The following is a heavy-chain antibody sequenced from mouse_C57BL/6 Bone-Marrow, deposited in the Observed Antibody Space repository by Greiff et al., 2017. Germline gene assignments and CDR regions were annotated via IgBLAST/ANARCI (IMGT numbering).Heavy chain of an antibody. CDR1: GYTFTGYW. D-gene: IGHD3-3*01. V-gene: IGHV1-9*01. CDR2: ILPGSGST. Sequence: VQLQQSGAELMKPGASVKLSCKATGYTFTGYWIAWVKQRPGHGLEWIGEILPGSGSTYYNEKFKGKATFTADTSTNTAYMQLSSLTTEDPAIYYCAGTGDYIDYWGQGTTLTVSS. CDR3: AGTGDYIDY. J-gene: IGHJ2*01.